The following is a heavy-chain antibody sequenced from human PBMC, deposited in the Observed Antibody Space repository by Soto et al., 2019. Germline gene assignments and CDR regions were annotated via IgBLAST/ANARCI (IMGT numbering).Heavy chain of an antibody. CDR2: ISWKSASI. D-gene: IGHD2-8*02. CDR1: GFSFGDYA. J-gene: IGHJ6*02. V-gene: IGHV3-9*01. CDR3: AKSTGGTANGLDV. Sequence: PGGSLRLSCAASGFSFGDYAMHWVRQAPGKGLEWVSGISWKSASIGYADSVKGRFIISRDNAKNSLYLQLNSLRAEDTALYYCAKSTGGTANGLDVWGQGTTVTVSS.